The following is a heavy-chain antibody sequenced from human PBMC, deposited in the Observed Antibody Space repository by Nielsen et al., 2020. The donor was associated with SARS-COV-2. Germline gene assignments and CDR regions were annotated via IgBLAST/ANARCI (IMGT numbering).Heavy chain of an antibody. Sequence: SETLSLTCTVSGGPISSGDYYWSWIRQLPGKGLEWIGYIYYSGSTYYNPSLKSRVTISVDTSKNQFSLKLSSVTAADTAVYYCAREVDTAMVSIFDYWGQGTLVTVSS. CDR1: GGPISSGDYY. CDR2: IYYSGST. D-gene: IGHD5-18*01. J-gene: IGHJ4*02. V-gene: IGHV4-30-4*01. CDR3: AREVDTAMVSIFDY.